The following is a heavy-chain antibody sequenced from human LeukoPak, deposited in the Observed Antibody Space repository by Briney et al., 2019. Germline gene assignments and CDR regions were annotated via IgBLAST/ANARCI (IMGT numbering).Heavy chain of an antibody. V-gene: IGHV1-2*06. CDR2: INPNSGGT. D-gene: IGHD3-3*01. CDR1: GYTFTGYY. CDR3: AREHPDFWSGKLGIDY. Sequence: VSCKASGYTFTGYYMHWVRQAPGQGLEWMGRINPNSGGTNYAQKFQGRVTMTRDTSISTAYMELSRLRSDDTAVYYCAREHPDFWSGKLGIDYWGQGTLVTVSS. J-gene: IGHJ4*02.